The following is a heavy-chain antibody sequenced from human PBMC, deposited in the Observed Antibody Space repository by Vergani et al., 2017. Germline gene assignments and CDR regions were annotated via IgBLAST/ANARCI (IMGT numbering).Heavy chain of an antibody. V-gene: IGHV3-64D*06. CDR3: VKDQAVIVGATNDY. D-gene: IGHD1-26*01. Sequence: EVQLVESGGGLVQPGGSLRLSCSASGFTFSSYAMHWVRQAPGKGLEYVSAISSNGGSTYYADSVKGRFTISRDNSKNMLYLQMSSLRAEDTAVYYCVKDQAVIVGATNDYWGQGTLVTVSS. J-gene: IGHJ4*02. CDR2: ISSNGGST. CDR1: GFTFSSYA.